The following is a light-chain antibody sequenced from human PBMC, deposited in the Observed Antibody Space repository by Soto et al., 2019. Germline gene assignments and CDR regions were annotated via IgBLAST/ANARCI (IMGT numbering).Light chain of an antibody. CDR2: GNS. J-gene: IGLJ2*01. V-gene: IGLV1-40*01. Sequence: QSVLTQPPSVSGAPGQSVTISCTGSSTNLGACYDVPWYQQLPGTAPKLLIYGNSNRPSGVPNRFSGSKSGNTASLAISGLQAEDEADYYCRSYNSSLRDSVFGRGTQVTVL. CDR3: RSYNSSLRDSV. CDR1: STNLGACYD.